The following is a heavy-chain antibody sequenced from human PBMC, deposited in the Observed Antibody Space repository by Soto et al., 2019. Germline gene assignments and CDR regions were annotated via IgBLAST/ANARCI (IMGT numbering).Heavy chain of an antibody. Sequence: SETLSLTXSVSGASITSGGSYWTWIRQHPGKGLEWIGNILYSEKNYYSPSLKSRVTISLGTSKNQFSLKVNSVTAAGTAVYYCVRDRGTTLRMDVWGQGTTVTVSS. V-gene: IGHV4-31*02. CDR1: GASITSGGSY. CDR2: ILYSEKN. CDR3: VRDRGTTLRMDV. J-gene: IGHJ6*02. D-gene: IGHD3-10*01.